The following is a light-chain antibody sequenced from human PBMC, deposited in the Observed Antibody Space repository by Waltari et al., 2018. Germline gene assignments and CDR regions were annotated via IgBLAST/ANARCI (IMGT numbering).Light chain of an antibody. Sequence: QSALTQPAPVSASPGQSIRIPSTETISAVGDFNSVSWYQQHPGKAPKLIIYDVNKRPSGVSNRFSASKSGNTASLTISGLQPEDEADYYCSSYTRSSTFLFGGGTKLTVL. V-gene: IGLV2-14*01. CDR3: SSYTRSSTFL. CDR1: ISAVGDFNS. CDR2: DVN. J-gene: IGLJ3*02.